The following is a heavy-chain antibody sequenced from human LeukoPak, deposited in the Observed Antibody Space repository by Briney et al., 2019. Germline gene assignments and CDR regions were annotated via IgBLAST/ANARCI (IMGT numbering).Heavy chain of an antibody. Sequence: GGSLRLSCAASGFTFSSYSMNWVRQAPGKGLEWVSYISSSSSTIYYTDSVKGRFSISRDNLRNTLYLEMSSLRAEDTAVYYCAREAMGWGSSWQLDYWGQGTLVTVSS. CDR2: ISSSSSTI. CDR3: AREAMGWGSSWQLDY. CDR1: GFTFSSYS. V-gene: IGHV3-48*01. D-gene: IGHD6-13*01. J-gene: IGHJ4*02.